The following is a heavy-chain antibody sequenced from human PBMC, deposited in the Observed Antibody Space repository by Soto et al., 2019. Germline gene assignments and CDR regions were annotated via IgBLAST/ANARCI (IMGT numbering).Heavy chain of an antibody. CDR2: IYTSGST. CDR1: GGSISSYY. V-gene: IGHV4-4*07. Sequence: SETLSLTCTVSGGSISSYYWSWIRQPAGKGLEWIGRIYTSGSTNYNPSLKSRVTMSVDTSRNQFSLKLSSVTAADTAVYYCARDRAHNWNYDYFDYWGQGTLVTSPQ. J-gene: IGHJ4*02. D-gene: IGHD1-7*01. CDR3: ARDRAHNWNYDYFDY.